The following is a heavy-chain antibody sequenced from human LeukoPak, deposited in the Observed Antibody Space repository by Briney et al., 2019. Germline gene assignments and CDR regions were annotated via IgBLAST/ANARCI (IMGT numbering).Heavy chain of an antibody. CDR2: ISGSGGST. V-gene: IGHV3-23*01. Sequence: PGGSLRLSCAASGFTFSSYAMSWVRQAPGKGLEWVSAISGSGGSTYYADSVKGRFTTSRDNTKNTLYLQMNSLRAEDTAVYYCAKDLGTVTTCYFQHWGQGTLVTVSS. J-gene: IGHJ1*01. D-gene: IGHD4-17*01. CDR1: GFTFSSYA. CDR3: AKDLGTVTTCYFQH.